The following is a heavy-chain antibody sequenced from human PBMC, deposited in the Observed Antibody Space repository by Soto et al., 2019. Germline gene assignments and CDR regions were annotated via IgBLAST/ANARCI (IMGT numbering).Heavy chain of an antibody. CDR2: IYPGDSDT. J-gene: IGHJ4*02. CDR3: ARLAYSTGWYGDY. D-gene: IGHD6-19*01. CDR1: GYSFTTYW. Sequence: EVQLVQSGAEVKKPGESLKISCKGSGYSFTTYWIAWVRQMPGKGLEWMGIIYPGDSDTRYSPSFQGQVTISADKSISTAYLQWCSLKASDTAMYYCARLAYSTGWYGDYWGQGTLVTVSS. V-gene: IGHV5-51*01.